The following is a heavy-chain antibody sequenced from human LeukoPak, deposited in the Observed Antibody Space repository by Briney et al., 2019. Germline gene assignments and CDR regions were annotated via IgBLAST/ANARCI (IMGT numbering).Heavy chain of an antibody. CDR1: GYTFTGHY. CDR2: INPNSGGT. Sequence: ASVKVSCKASGYTFTGHYMHWVRQAPGQGLEWMGWINPNSGGTNYAQKFQGRVTMTRDTSISTAYMELSRLRSDDTAVYYCATDCSSTSCYGNLNDYWGQETLVTVSS. V-gene: IGHV1-2*02. J-gene: IGHJ4*02. CDR3: ATDCSSTSCYGNLNDY. D-gene: IGHD2-2*01.